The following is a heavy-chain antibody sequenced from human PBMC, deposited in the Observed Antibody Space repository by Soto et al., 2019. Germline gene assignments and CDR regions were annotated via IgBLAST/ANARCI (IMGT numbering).Heavy chain of an antibody. CDR2: IDPSDSQT. J-gene: IGHJ4*02. CDR3: ARQIYDSDTGPNFQYYFDS. CDR1: GYSFAGYW. D-gene: IGHD3-22*01. V-gene: IGHV5-10-1*01. Sequence: GESLKISCKGSGYSFAGYWITWVRQRPGKGLEWMGRIDPSDSQTYYSPSFRGHVTISVTKSITTVFLQWSSLRASDTAMYYCARQIYDSDTGPNFQYYFDSWGQGTPVTVSS.